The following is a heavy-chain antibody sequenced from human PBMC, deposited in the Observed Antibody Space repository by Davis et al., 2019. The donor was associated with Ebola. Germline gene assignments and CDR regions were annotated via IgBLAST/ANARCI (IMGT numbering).Heavy chain of an antibody. V-gene: IGHV3-21*04. Sequence: GGSLRLSCAASGFIFSSYVMSWVRQAPGKGLEWVSYISSGSTYIYYADSVKGRFTISRDNSKNTLYLQMNSLRAEDTAVYYCAEDILTGYSIPGGMDVWGKGTTVTVSS. CDR3: AEDILTGYSIPGGMDV. CDR2: ISSGSTYI. J-gene: IGHJ6*04. D-gene: IGHD6-13*01. CDR1: GFIFSSYV.